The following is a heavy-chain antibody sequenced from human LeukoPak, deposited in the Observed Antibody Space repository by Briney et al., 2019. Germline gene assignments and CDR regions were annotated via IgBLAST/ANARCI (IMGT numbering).Heavy chain of an antibody. Sequence: ASVTVSCKVSGYTLTELSMHWVRQAPGKGLEWMGGFDPEDGETIYTQKFQGRVTMTEDTSTDTAYMELSSLRSDDTAVYYCARAVVGSSWSGYYFDYWGQGTLVTVSS. D-gene: IGHD6-13*01. V-gene: IGHV1-24*01. CDR2: FDPEDGET. CDR3: ARAVVGSSWSGYYFDY. J-gene: IGHJ4*02. CDR1: GYTLTELS.